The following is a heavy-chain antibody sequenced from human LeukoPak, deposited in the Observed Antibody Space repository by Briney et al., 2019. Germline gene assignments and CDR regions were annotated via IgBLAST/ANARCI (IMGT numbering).Heavy chain of an antibody. Sequence: GGSLRLSCTTSGFIFGDYNMNWVRQAPGKGLEWVGYIRAKIHDGTTDFAASVKGRFTISRDNAKNSLFLQMNSLGAEDTAVYYCARGGFFSDCWGQGTLVTVSS. CDR1: GFIFGDYN. D-gene: IGHD2/OR15-2a*01. V-gene: IGHV3-49*04. J-gene: IGHJ4*02. CDR3: ARGGFFSDC. CDR2: IRAKIHDGTT.